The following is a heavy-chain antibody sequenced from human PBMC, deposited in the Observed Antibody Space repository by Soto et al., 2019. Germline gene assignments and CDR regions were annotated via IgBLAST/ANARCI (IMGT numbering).Heavy chain of an antibody. CDR2: INHSGST. CDR1: GGSFSGYY. D-gene: IGHD7-27*01. J-gene: IGHJ3*02. Sequence: SETLSLTCAVYGGSFSGYYWSWIRQPPGKGLEWIGEINHSGSTNYNPSLKSRVTISVDTSKNQFSLKLSSVTAADTAVYYCARRLTGDNHDAFDIWGQGTMVTVSS. CDR3: ARRLTGDNHDAFDI. V-gene: IGHV4-34*01.